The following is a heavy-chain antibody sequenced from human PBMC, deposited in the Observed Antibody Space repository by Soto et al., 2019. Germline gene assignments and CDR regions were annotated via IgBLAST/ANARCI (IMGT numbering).Heavy chain of an antibody. CDR2: IYYSGNT. J-gene: IGHJ4*02. CDR3: ARGYSSGWVFFDS. Sequence: SETLSLTCTVSGGSISPYYWSWIRQPPGKGLEWIGDIYYSGNTKYNPSLKSRVTISVDTSKNQFSLKLRSVTAADTAVYYCARGYSSGWVFFDSWGQGTLVTVSS. CDR1: GGSISPYY. V-gene: IGHV4-59*12. D-gene: IGHD6-19*01.